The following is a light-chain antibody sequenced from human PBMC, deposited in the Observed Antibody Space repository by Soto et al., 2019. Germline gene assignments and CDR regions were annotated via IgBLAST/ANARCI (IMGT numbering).Light chain of an antibody. CDR1: QGINNY. CDR3: QKYDSARWT. J-gene: IGKJ5*01. Sequence: MTQSPSLHSASTGDRVTRDCRLSQGINNYLAWYQQKPGTVPKLLIYAASSLQSGVPSRFSGSGSGTDFTLTISSLQPEDVATYYCQKYDSARWTFGQGTQLEIK. CDR2: AAS. V-gene: IGKV1-27*01.